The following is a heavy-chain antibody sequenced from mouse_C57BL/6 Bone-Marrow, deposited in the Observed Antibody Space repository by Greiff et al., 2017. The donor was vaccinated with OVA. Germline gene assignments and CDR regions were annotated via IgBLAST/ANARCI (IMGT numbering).Heavy chain of an antibody. CDR1: GYSFTGYY. Sequence: EVQLQQSGPELVKPGASVKISCKASGYSFTGYYMNWVKQSPEKSLEWIGEINPSTGGTNYNQKFKAKATLTVDKSSSTAYMQLKSLTSEDSAVYYCARGGTSPFAYWGQGTLVTVSA. CDR3: ARGGTSPFAY. J-gene: IGHJ3*01. V-gene: IGHV1-42*01. D-gene: IGHD4-1*01. CDR2: INPSTGGT.